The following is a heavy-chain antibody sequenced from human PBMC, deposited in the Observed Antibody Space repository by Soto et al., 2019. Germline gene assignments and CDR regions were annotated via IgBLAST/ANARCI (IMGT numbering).Heavy chain of an antibody. CDR3: AHQVPSAGYYYGKDV. Sequence: QVQLVQSGAEVKKPGSSVKVSCKASGGTFSSYAISWVRQAPGQGLEWVGGLIPIFGTANYELKFMGRVNITADESTSTSYKELSSQRSEDTAVDYCAHQVPSAGYYYGKDVWGQATTVTVSS. CDR1: GGTFSSYA. J-gene: IGHJ6*02. D-gene: IGHD2-2*01. CDR2: LIPIFGTA. V-gene: IGHV1-69*12.